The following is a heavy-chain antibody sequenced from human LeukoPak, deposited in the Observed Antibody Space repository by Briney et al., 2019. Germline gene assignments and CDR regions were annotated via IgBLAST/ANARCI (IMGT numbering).Heavy chain of an antibody. Sequence: PSETLSLTCTVSGGSISSSSYYWGWIRQPPGKGLEWIGSVDYSGSTYYNPSLKSRVTISVATSKSQFSLKLSSVTAADTAVYYCARDVILADYGDSPDAFDIWGQGTMVTVSS. CDR3: ARDVILADYGDSPDAFDI. J-gene: IGHJ3*02. CDR2: VDYSGST. D-gene: IGHD4-17*01. V-gene: IGHV4-39*07. CDR1: GGSISSSSYY.